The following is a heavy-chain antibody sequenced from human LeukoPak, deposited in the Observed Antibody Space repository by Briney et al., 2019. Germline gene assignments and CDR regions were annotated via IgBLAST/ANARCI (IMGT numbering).Heavy chain of an antibody. D-gene: IGHD1-1*01. V-gene: IGHV3-21*01. J-gene: IGHJ3*02. Sequence: GGSLRLTCADSGFTFSSYSMNWVRQAPGKGLEWVSSISSSSSYIYYADSVKGRFTISRDNAKNSLYLQMNSLRAEDTAVYYCATGTGTTFIMAAFDIWGQGTMVTVSS. CDR1: GFTFSSYS. CDR3: ATGTGTTFIMAAFDI. CDR2: ISSSSSYI.